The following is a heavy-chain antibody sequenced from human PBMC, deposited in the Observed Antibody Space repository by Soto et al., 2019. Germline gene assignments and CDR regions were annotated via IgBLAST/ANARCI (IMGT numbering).Heavy chain of an antibody. Sequence: VQLVQSGAEVKQPGASVKVSCKASGYSFTSYEINWVRQAPGQGLEWMGWTNPNSGKTGYGQKFQGRVTMTRDISQNTTDMEWRTLRPEDAAVDYCARGRDIVLVPPGISLDYGGQGTRVTVSS. CDR1: GYSFTSYE. V-gene: IGHV1-8*02. D-gene: IGHD2-2*01. CDR3: ARGRDIVLVPPGISLDY. J-gene: IGHJ4*02. CDR2: TNPNSGKT.